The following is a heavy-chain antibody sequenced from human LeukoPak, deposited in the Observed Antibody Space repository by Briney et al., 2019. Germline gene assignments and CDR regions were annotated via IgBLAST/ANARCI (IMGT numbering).Heavy chain of an antibody. V-gene: IGHV3-30-3*01. Sequence: GRSLRLSCAASGFTFSSYAMHWVRQAPGKGLEWVAVISYDGSNKYYADSVKGRFTISRDNSKNTLYLQMNSLRAEDTAVYYCARESSPFDAFDIWGQGTMVTVSS. CDR1: GFTFSSYA. CDR2: ISYDGSNK. CDR3: ARESSPFDAFDI. J-gene: IGHJ3*02.